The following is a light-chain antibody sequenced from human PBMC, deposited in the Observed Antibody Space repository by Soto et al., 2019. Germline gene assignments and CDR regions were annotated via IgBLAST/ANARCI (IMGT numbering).Light chain of an antibody. CDR2: AAS. CDR3: QQASSFPPT. J-gene: IGKJ5*01. Sequence: DIQMTQSPSSLSASVGDSVTMTCPASQDISSWLAWYQQKPGKAXKLMIYAASSLQGGVPSRFRGIGSGTELTITISSLQPEDFATYDCQQASSFPPTFGQGTRLEIK. CDR1: QDISSW. V-gene: IGKV1-12*01.